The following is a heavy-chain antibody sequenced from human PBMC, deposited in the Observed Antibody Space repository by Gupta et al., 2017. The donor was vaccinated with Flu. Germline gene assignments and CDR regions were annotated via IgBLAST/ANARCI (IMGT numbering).Heavy chain of an antibody. Sequence: LPPGKGLVWVSRIRSDEYETNYAESVKGRFTISRDNAKNTVYLQMSSLRAEDTAVYYCARVIMTAAGRGIDYWGQGVLVTVSS. J-gene: IGHJ4*02. D-gene: IGHD6-13*01. CDR2: IRSDEYET. V-gene: IGHV3-74*01. CDR3: ARVIMTAAGRGIDY.